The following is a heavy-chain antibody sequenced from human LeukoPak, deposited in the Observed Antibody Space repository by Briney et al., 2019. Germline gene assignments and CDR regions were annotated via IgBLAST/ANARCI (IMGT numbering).Heavy chain of an antibody. D-gene: IGHD3-16*01. V-gene: IGHV3-30*04. Sequence: GRSLRLSCEASGFTLNSYIMHWVRQAPGKGLEWVALISFDGRDKQYADSVKGRFTISKDNSKNTLYLQMNSLSGDDTSVYFCARAYGGLIDYWGQGTLVTVSS. CDR1: GFTLNSYI. CDR2: ISFDGRDK. J-gene: IGHJ4*02. CDR3: ARAYGGLIDY.